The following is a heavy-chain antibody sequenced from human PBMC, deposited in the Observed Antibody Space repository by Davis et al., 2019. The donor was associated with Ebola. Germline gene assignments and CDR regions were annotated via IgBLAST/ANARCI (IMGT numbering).Heavy chain of an antibody. J-gene: IGHJ4*02. CDR3: TRSQHSPFDY. V-gene: IGHV3-48*03. Sequence: GESLKISCAASGFTFSGYEMNWVRQAPGKGLEWLANIRSSGSPIYYADSVKGRFTISRDNAKNSLYLQMDRLRGDDTAVYYCTRSQHSPFDYWGQGTLVTVSA. CDR2: IRSSGSPI. CDR1: GFTFSGYE. D-gene: IGHD5-18*01.